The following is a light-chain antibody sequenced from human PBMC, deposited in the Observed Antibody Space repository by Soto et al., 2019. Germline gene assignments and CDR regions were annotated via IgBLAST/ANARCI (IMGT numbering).Light chain of an antibody. Sequence: DIQMTQSPSSLSASVGDRVTITCRASESITTYLNWYQQKPGKAPTLLIFDSSTLHSGVPSRFVGSASRTQFTLTISGLQPDDSASYYCLQTYDTPLTFGGGKRVEI. CDR3: LQTYDTPLT. CDR2: DSS. J-gene: IGKJ4*01. V-gene: IGKV1-39*01. CDR1: ESITTY.